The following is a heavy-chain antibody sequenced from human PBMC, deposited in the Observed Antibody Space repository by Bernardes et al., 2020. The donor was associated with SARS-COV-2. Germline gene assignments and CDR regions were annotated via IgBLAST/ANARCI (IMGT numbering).Heavy chain of an antibody. CDR3: ARVPYDTSAGFDH. CDR1: GYSFTGYY. D-gene: IGHD3-22*01. Sequence: ASVKVSCMASGYSFTGYYMNWVRQAPGQGLEWMGWINPHSGGTNYAQKFQGRVTMTRDTSITTAYMELSRLRSDDTAAYYCARVPYDTSAGFDHWGQGTLVTVSS. V-gene: IGHV1-2*02. CDR2: INPHSGGT. J-gene: IGHJ4*02.